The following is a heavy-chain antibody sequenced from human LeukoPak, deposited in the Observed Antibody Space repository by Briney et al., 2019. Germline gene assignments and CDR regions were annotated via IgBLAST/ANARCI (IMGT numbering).Heavy chain of an antibody. CDR2: IYYSGST. Sequence: SETLSLTCTVSGYSISSGYYWGWIRQPPGKGLEWIGSIYYSGSTYYNPSLKSRVTISVDTSKNQFSLKLSSVTAADTAVYYCARYRFPPKYYFDYWGQGTLVTVSS. J-gene: IGHJ4*02. V-gene: IGHV4-38-2*02. CDR3: ARYRFPPKYYFDY. D-gene: IGHD3-16*02. CDR1: GYSISSGYY.